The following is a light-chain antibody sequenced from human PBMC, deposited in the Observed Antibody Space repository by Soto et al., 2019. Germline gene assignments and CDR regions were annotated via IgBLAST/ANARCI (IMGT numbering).Light chain of an antibody. J-gene: IGKJ5*01. CDR3: QQLNSYPIT. V-gene: IGKV1-9*01. CDR2: AAS. Sequence: DIQLTQSPSSLSASVGDRVTITCRASQVISSYLAWYQQKPGKAPNLLIYAASTLQSGVPSSVSGSGSGTEFTLTISSLQTEDFATSYCQQLNSYPITFGQGTRLEIK. CDR1: QVISSY.